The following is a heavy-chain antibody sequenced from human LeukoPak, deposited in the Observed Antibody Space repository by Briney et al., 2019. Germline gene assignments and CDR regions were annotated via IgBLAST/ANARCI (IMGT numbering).Heavy chain of an antibody. D-gene: IGHD3-9*01. J-gene: IGHJ3*02. V-gene: IGHV4-34*01. CDR3: ARDKSPYYDILAGYYNVISRAFDI. CDR1: GGSFSGYY. Sequence: KSSETLSLTCAVYGGSFSGYYWSWIRQPPGKGLEWIGEINHSGSTNYNPSLKSRVTISVDTSKNQISLKLSSVTAADTAVYYCARDKSPYYDILAGYYNVISRAFDIWGQGTMVTVSS. CDR2: INHSGST.